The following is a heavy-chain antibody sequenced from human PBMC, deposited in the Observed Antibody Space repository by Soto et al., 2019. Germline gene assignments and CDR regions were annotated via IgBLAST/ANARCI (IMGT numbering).Heavy chain of an antibody. CDR2: ISYDGSNK. Sequence: QVQLVESGGGVVQPGRSLRLSCAASGFTFSSYAMHWVRQAPGKGLEWVAVISYDGSNKYYADSVKGRFTISRDNSKXTLYLQMNSLRAEDTAVYYCARDPSTSLVWYGMDVWGQGTTVTVSS. J-gene: IGHJ6*02. V-gene: IGHV3-30-3*01. D-gene: IGHD2-2*01. CDR1: GFTFSSYA. CDR3: ARDPSTSLVWYGMDV.